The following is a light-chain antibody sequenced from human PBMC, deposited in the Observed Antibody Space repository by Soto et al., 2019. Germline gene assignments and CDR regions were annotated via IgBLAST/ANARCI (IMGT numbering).Light chain of an antibody. V-gene: IGLV2-23*02. CDR2: EVS. CDR3: CSYATPRL. J-gene: IGLJ2*01. CDR1: SSDVGSYNL. Sequence: QSLLTQPASVSGSPGQSITISCTGTSSDVGSYNLVSWYQQHPGKAPKLIIYEVSERPSGVSHRFSGSKSGNTASLTISGLQAEDEADYYCCSYATPRLFGGGTQLTVL.